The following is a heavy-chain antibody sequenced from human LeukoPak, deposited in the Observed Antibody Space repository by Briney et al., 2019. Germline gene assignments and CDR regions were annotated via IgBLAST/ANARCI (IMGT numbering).Heavy chain of an antibody. CDR3: AKDSLADIDY. CDR2: IRHDGSIK. CDR1: GFIFSPYG. D-gene: IGHD3-16*01. Sequence: GVSLRLSCAASGFIFSPYGMYWVRQAPGKGLEWVAFIRHDGSIKNYADSVKGRSTISRDNSKNTLYLQMNSLRAEDTAVYYCAKDSLADIDYWGQGTLVTVSS. V-gene: IGHV3-30*02. J-gene: IGHJ4*02.